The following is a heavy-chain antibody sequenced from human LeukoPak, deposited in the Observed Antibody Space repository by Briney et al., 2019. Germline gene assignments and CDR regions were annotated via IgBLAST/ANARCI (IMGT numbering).Heavy chain of an antibody. CDR1: GFSFSSYG. J-gene: IGHJ4*02. Sequence: GGSLRLSCAASGFSFSSYGMHWVRQAPGKGLEWVAVIWYDGSKKYYADSVKGRFIISRDNSKDTLFLQMHSLRPGDTAVYYCVREDTPATANYWGQGTLVTISS. D-gene: IGHD2-21*02. CDR3: VREDTPATANY. CDR2: IWYDGSKK. V-gene: IGHV3-33*01.